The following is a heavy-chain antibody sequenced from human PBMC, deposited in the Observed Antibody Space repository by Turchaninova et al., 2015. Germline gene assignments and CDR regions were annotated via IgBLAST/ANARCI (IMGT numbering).Heavy chain of an antibody. CDR3: AKATSTGWYSGMDV. CDR2: ISDSGNSP. Sequence: EVQLVESGGGWDKPGGFRRLSWGASGFTFSTYAMSGGRQAPGKGLEWVSAISDSGNSPYYADSVKGRFSISRDNSKNTLYLQMNSLRADDTALYYCAKATSTGWYSGMDVWGQGTTVTVSS. J-gene: IGHJ6*02. V-gene: IGHV3-23*04. D-gene: IGHD6-19*01. CDR1: GFTFSTYA.